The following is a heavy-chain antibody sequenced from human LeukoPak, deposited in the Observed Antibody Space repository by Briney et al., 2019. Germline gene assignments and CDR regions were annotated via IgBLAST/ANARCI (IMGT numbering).Heavy chain of an antibody. CDR2: ISSSSNYI. CDR1: GFTFTSYS. CDR3: ARDVVGIANL. V-gene: IGHV3-21*01. D-gene: IGHD1-14*01. Sequence: GGSLRLSCAASGFTFTSYSMNWVRQAPGKGLEWVSSISSSSNYIYYADSVKGRFTISRDNAKNSLYLQMNSLRAEDTAVYYCARDVVGIANLWGQGTLVTVSS. J-gene: IGHJ4*02.